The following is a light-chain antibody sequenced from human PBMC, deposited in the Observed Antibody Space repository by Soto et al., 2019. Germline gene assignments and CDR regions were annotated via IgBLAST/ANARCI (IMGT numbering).Light chain of an antibody. CDR1: QSVRSS. Sequence: EIVLTQSPATLSLPPGERATLSCRASQSVRSSLAWYQQQPGQAPRLLIYDASNRATGIPARFSGSGSGTDFTLTIGRLESEDIAVYYCQQYGSLPRTFGQGTKVEIK. CDR2: DAS. CDR3: QQYGSLPRT. J-gene: IGKJ1*01. V-gene: IGKV3-11*01.